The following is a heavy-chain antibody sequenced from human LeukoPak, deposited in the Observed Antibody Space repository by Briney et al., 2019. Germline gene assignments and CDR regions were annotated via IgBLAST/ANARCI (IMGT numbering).Heavy chain of an antibody. Sequence: ASVKVSCKASGYTFTGYYMHWVRQAPGQGLEWMGWINPNSGGTNYAQKLQGRVTMTTDTSTSTAYMELRSLRSDDTAVYYCARDEDSSSWLGYWGQGTLVTVSS. CDR3: ARDEDSSSWLGY. J-gene: IGHJ4*02. CDR1: GYTFTGYY. V-gene: IGHV1-2*02. D-gene: IGHD6-13*01. CDR2: INPNSGGT.